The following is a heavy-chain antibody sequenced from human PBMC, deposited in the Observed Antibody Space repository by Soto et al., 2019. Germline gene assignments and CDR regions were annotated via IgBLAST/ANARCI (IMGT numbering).Heavy chain of an antibody. CDR2: IYYSGST. Sequence: KPSETLSLTCTVSGGSISSGDYYWSWIRQPPGKGLEWIGYIYYSGSTYYNPSLKSRVTISVDTSKNQFSLKLSSVTAADTAVYYCAREGYRGCSGGSCPGPYYYYYGMDVWGQGTTVTVSS. D-gene: IGHD2-15*01. J-gene: IGHJ6*02. CDR1: GGSISSGDYY. CDR3: AREGYRGCSGGSCPGPYYYYYGMDV. V-gene: IGHV4-30-4*01.